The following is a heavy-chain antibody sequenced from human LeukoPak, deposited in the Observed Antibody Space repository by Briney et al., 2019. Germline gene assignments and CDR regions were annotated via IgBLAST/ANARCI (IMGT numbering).Heavy chain of an antibody. Sequence: PGGSLRLSCEAAGFTFPSYAMSWVRQAPGKGLEWVSALSVRGDSTYYADSVKGRFTISRDDSKNTLYLQMNSLRAEDTAVYYCAKGSATTVVTIDYWGQGTLVTVSS. CDR1: GFTFPSYA. CDR3: AKGSATTVVTIDY. CDR2: LSVRGDST. J-gene: IGHJ4*02. V-gene: IGHV3-23*01. D-gene: IGHD4-23*01.